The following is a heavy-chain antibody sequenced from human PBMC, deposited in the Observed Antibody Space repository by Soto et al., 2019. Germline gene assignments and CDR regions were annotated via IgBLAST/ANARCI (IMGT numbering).Heavy chain of an antibody. J-gene: IGHJ4*02. CDR3: ARDGDVNTGFGKDY. V-gene: IGHV3-33*01. Sequence: GGSLGLWCAASGFTFSSYGMHWVRQAPGKGLEWVAFIWHDGGNKFYAESVKGRFTISRDNSKNTLYLQMTSLSAEDTAMYYCARDGDVNTGFGKDYWGQGTLVTVS. D-gene: IGHD3-16*01. CDR2: IWHDGGNK. CDR1: GFTFSSYG.